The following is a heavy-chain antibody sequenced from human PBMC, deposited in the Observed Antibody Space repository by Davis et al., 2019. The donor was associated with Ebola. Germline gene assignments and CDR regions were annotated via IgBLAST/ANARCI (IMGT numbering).Heavy chain of an antibody. CDR3: VREDVGGLGF. CDR1: GFSFSYSS. Sequence: GGSLRLSCVASGFSFSYSSMTWVRQAPGKGLEWISYISTSVFTTYYADSVKGRFTISRANAKNSLFLQKNSLRDEDTAVYNCVREDVGGLGFWGQGRLGTVSS. CDR2: ISTSVFTT. J-gene: IGHJ4*02. V-gene: IGHV3-48*02. D-gene: IGHD1-26*01.